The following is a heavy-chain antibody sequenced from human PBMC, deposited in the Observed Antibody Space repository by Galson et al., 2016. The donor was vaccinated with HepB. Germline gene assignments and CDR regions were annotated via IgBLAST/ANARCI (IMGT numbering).Heavy chain of an antibody. CDR3: ASVSLQLQAY. CDR1: GFTFSSYW. D-gene: IGHD6-6*01. CDR2: INGGGRST. J-gene: IGHJ4*02. V-gene: IGHV3-74*01. Sequence: SLRLSCAASGFTFSSYWMHWVRQAPGKGLVWVSRINGGGRSTSYADSVKGRFTISRDNAKNTLYLQMNRLRAEDTAVYYCASVSLQLQAYWGQGTLVTVSS.